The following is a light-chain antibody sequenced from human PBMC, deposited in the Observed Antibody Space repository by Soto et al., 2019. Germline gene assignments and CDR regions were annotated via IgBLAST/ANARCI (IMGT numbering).Light chain of an antibody. CDR1: QSISIW. CDR3: QQDNSDST. J-gene: IGKJ1*01. V-gene: IGKV1-5*03. CDR2: KAS. Sequence: IQMTQSPSTLSASVGDRVTITCRASQSISIWLAWYQQKPGKAPKLLIYKASSLESEVPSRFSGSGSGTEFTLTSNSLQPDDSATYYCQQDNSDSTLGQGTKVEIK.